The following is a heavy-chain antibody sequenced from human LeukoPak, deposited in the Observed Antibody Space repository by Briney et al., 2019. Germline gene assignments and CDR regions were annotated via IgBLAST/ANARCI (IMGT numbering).Heavy chain of an antibody. D-gene: IGHD3-22*01. CDR1: GGXFSGYY. J-gene: IGHJ5*02. Sequence: SETPSLTCAVYGGXFSGYYWSWIRQPPGKGLEWIGQINHSGSTNYNPSLKSRVTISVDTSKNQFSLKLSSVTATDTAVYYCARGRYDSSGYYLRNWFDPWGQGTLVTVSS. CDR2: INHSGST. CDR3: ARGRYDSSGYYLRNWFDP. V-gene: IGHV4-34*01.